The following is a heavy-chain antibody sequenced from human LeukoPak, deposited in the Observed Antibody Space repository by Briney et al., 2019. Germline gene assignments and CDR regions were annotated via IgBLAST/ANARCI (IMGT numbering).Heavy chain of an antibody. CDR3: ARGPNLLRYFDWLLKY. V-gene: IGHV4-31*03. Sequence: PSQTLSLTRTVSGGSISSGGYYWSWIRQHPGKGLEWIGEINHSGSTNYNPSLKSRVTISVDTSKNQFSLKLSSVTAADTAVYYCARGPNLLRYFDWLLKYWGQGTLVTVSS. D-gene: IGHD3-9*01. CDR2: INHSGST. CDR1: GGSISSGGYY. J-gene: IGHJ4*02.